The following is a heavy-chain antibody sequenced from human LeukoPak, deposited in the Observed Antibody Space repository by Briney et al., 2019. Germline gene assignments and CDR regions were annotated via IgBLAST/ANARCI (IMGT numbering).Heavy chain of an antibody. CDR1: GFTFSNYW. V-gene: IGHV3-74*01. J-gene: IGHJ4*02. CDR2: INPDGSTT. CDR3: ARDSSGYYY. Sequence: GGSLRLSCAASGFTFSNYWMHWVRQDPGKGLVWVSFINPDGSTTNYADSVKGRFTISRDNAKNSLYLQMNSLRAEDTAVYYCARDSSGYYYWGQGTLVTVSS. D-gene: IGHD3-22*01.